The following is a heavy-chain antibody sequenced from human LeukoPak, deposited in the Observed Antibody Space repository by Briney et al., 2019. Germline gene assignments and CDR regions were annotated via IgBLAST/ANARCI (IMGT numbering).Heavy chain of an antibody. CDR3: AKGNKGVLSYGMDV. Sequence: GGSLRLSCAASGFTFSSYAMSWVRQAPGKGLEWVSAISGSGGSTYYADSVKGRFTISRDNSKNTLYLQMNSLRAEDTAVYYCAKGNKGVLSYGMDVWGQGTTVTVSS. CDR1: GFTFSSYA. D-gene: IGHD3-10*01. V-gene: IGHV3-23*01. CDR2: ISGSGGST. J-gene: IGHJ6*02.